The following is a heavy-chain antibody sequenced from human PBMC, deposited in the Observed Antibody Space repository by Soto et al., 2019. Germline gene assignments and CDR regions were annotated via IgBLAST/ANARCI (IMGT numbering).Heavy chain of an antibody. J-gene: IGHJ5*02. CDR2: IYHSGST. Sequence: WETLSLTCAVSGYSISSGYYWGWIRQPPGKGLEWIGSIYHSGSTYYNPSLKSRVTISVDTSKNQFSLKLSSVTAADTAVYYCARVTWSHYYGSGSYYNGLFDPWGQGTLVTVSS. D-gene: IGHD3-10*01. CDR1: GYSISSGYY. CDR3: ARVTWSHYYGSGSYYNGLFDP. V-gene: IGHV4-38-2*01.